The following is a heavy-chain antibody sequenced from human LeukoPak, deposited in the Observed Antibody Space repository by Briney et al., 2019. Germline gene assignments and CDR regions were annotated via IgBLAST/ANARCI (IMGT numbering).Heavy chain of an antibody. Sequence: SVEVSCKASGGTFSSYAISWVRQAPGQGLEWMGGIIPIFGTANYAQKFQGRVTITADESTSTAYMELSSLRSEDTAVYYCARAKNYDILTPLFDPWGQGTLVTVSS. V-gene: IGHV1-69*13. CDR3: ARAKNYDILTPLFDP. J-gene: IGHJ5*02. CDR2: IIPIFGTA. CDR1: GGTFSSYA. D-gene: IGHD3-9*01.